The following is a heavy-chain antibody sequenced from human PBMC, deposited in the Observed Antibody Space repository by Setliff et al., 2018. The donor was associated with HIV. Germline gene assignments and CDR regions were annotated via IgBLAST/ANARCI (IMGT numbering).Heavy chain of an antibody. CDR1: GFLFSSYW. V-gene: IGHV3-7*01. CDR2: IKQDGREK. D-gene: IGHD2-21*01. CDR3: ASPYFVVY. J-gene: IGHJ4*02. Sequence: PGGSLRLSCAASGFLFSSYWMNWVRQAPGKGLEWVANIKQDGREKYYVDSVKGRFTISRDNAKNSLYLQMNSLSAEDTAVYYCASPYFVVYWGQGTLVTVSS.